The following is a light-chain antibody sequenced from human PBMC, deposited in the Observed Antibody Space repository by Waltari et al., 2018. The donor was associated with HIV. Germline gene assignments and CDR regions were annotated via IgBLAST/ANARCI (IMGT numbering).Light chain of an antibody. J-gene: IGLJ2*01. CDR3: ASWDDSLNGPV. Sequence: QSVLTQPPSASGTPEQRVTISCSGSTSNIGRNTVTWFQQFPGTAPKVLIFGKNQRPAVVPARFSGSTSGTSASLAISGLQSEDEAEYYCASWDDSLNGPVFGGGTKLTVV. CDR1: TSNIGRNT. V-gene: IGLV1-44*01. CDR2: GKN.